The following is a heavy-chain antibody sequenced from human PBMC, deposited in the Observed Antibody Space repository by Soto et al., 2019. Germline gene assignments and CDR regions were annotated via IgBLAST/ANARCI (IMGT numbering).Heavy chain of an antibody. CDR3: ATASTGIAVAAPYYFDY. Sequence: ASVKVSCKVSGYTLTELSMHWVRQAPGKGLEWMGGFDPEDGETIYAQKFQGRVTMTEDTTTDTAYMELSSLRSEDTAVYYCATASTGIAVAAPYYFDYWGQGTLVTVSS. J-gene: IGHJ4*02. CDR1: GYTLTELS. CDR2: FDPEDGET. V-gene: IGHV1-24*01. D-gene: IGHD6-19*01.